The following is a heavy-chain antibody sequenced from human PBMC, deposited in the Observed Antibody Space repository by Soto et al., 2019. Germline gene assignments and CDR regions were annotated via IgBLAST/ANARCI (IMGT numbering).Heavy chain of an antibody. D-gene: IGHD3-9*01. J-gene: IGHJ3*02. CDR1: GGSFSGYY. CDR2: INHSGST. Sequence: SETLSLTCAVYGGSFSGYYWSWIRQPPGKGLEWIGEINHSGSTNYNPSLKSRVTISVDASKNQFSLKLSSVTAADTAVYYCARYFDWPSGLDIWGQGTMVTVSS. V-gene: IGHV4-34*01. CDR3: ARYFDWPSGLDI.